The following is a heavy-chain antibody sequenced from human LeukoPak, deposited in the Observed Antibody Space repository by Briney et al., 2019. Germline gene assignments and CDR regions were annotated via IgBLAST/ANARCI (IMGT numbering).Heavy chain of an antibody. D-gene: IGHD3-3*01. V-gene: IGHV4-59*08. J-gene: IGHJ4*02. Sequence: SETLSLTCTVSGGSISSYYWSWIRQPPGKGLEWIGYIDYSGSTNYNPSLKSRVTISVDTSKNQFSLKLSSVTAADTAVYYCARQNMGFLEWYPPDYWGQGTLVTVSS. CDR3: ARQNMGFLEWYPPDY. CDR1: GGSISSYY. CDR2: IDYSGST.